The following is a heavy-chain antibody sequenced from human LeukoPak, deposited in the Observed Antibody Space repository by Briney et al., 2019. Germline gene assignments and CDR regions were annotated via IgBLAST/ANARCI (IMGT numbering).Heavy chain of an antibody. CDR1: GFTISRHW. CDR3: ARDGGTDWYDP. J-gene: IGHJ5*02. Sequence: GGSLRLSCGASGFTISRHWMSWVRQAPGKGLEGVANIKQDGSERTYVDSVKGRFTISRDNAKNSLYLQMNSLRVEDTAMYYCARDGGTDWYDPWGQGTLVTVSS. V-gene: IGHV3-7*01. CDR2: IKQDGSER. D-gene: IGHD1-1*01.